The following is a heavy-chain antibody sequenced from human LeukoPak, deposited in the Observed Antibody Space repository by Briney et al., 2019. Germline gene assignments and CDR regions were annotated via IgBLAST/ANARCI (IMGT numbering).Heavy chain of an antibody. CDR3: ARASHYYDSSGYYYVY. CDR2: INPNSGGT. CDR1: GYTFTGYY. J-gene: IGHJ4*02. D-gene: IGHD3-22*01. Sequence: ASVKVSCKASGYTFTGYYMHWVRQAPGQGLEWMGWINPNSGGTNYAQKFRGRVTMTRDTSISTAYMELSRLRSDDTAVYYCARASHYYDSSGYYYVYWGQGTLVTVSS. V-gene: IGHV1-2*02.